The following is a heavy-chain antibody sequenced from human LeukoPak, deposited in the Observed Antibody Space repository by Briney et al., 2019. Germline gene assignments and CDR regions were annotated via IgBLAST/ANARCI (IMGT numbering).Heavy chain of an antibody. CDR3: ARGSGWDFDY. CDR1: GFTASSYY. CDR2: IYSGGST. D-gene: IGHD6-19*01. J-gene: IGHJ4*02. V-gene: IGHV3-66*01. Sequence: GGSLRLSCAASGFTASSYYMYWVRQAPGKGLEWVSFIYSGGSTYYADSVKGRFTISRDNSKNTLYLQMNSLRAEDTAVYYCARGSGWDFDYWGQGTLVTVSS.